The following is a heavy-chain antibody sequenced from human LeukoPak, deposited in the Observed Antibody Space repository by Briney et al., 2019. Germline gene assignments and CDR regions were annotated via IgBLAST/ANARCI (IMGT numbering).Heavy chain of an antibody. Sequence: GESLKIPCKGSGYIFTSYWNSRVRRMPGKGLEWLGIIYPGDSDTSYSASFQGQVTISTDNSMSTAYLQRNSLKAEDTAMYYCAILRIEAASSPYYFDYWGQGTLVTVSS. CDR3: AILRIEAASSPYYFDY. V-gene: IGHV5-51*01. CDR2: IYPGDSDT. D-gene: IGHD6-13*01. CDR1: GYIFTSYW. J-gene: IGHJ4*02.